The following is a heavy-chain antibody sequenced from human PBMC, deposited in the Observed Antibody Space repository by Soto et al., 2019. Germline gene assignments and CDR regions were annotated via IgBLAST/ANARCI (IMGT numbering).Heavy chain of an antibody. CDR2: ISGSGGST. CDR1: GFTFSSYA. J-gene: IGHJ4*02. D-gene: IGHD6-13*01. V-gene: IGHV3-23*01. CDR3: AKEKPLSYSSSWYYFDY. Sequence: GGSLRLSCAASGFTFSSYAMSWVRQAPGKGLEWVSAISGSGGSTYYADSVKDRFTISRDNSKNTLYLQMNSLRAEDTAVYYCAKEKPLSYSSSWYYFDYWGQGTLVTVSS.